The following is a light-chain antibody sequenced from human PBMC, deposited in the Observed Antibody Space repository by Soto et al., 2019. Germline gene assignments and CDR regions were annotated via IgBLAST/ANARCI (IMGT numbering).Light chain of an antibody. V-gene: IGKV3D-20*01. J-gene: IGKJ1*01. Sequence: EIVMTQSPATLSVSPGERATLSCRASQSVSSNLAWYQQKPGLAPRLTIYGASSRATGIPDRFSGSGSGTDFTLTISRLEPEDFAVYYCQQYGSSPWTFGQGTKVDIK. CDR1: QSVSSN. CDR3: QQYGSSPWT. CDR2: GAS.